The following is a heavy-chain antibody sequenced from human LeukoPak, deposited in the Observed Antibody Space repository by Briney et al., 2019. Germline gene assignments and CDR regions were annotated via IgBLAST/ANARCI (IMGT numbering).Heavy chain of an antibody. D-gene: IGHD2-2*01. CDR2: IKSKTDGGTT. CDR1: GFTFSNAW. CDR3: TTDLVVVQAVPLCSAP. Sequence: GSLRLSCAASGFTFSNAWMSWVRQAPGKGLEWVGRIKSKTDGGTTDYAAPVKGRFTISRDDSKNTLYLQMNSLKTEDTAVYYCTTDLVVVQAVPLCSAPWGKGTLVTVSS. V-gene: IGHV3-15*01. J-gene: IGHJ5*02.